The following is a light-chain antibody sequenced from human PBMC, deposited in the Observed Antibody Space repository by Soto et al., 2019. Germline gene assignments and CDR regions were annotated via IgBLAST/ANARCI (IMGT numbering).Light chain of an antibody. Sequence: ATLSCRASQSVSSNYLAWYQQKPGQAPRLLVYGASSRATGIPDRFSGSGSGTDFTLTISRLEPEDFAVYYCQQYGSSRWTFGQGTKVDIK. CDR3: QQYGSSRWT. J-gene: IGKJ1*01. CDR1: QSVSSNY. CDR2: GAS. V-gene: IGKV3-20*01.